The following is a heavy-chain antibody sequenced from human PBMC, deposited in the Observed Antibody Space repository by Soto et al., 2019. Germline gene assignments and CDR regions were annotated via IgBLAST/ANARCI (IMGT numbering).Heavy chain of an antibody. D-gene: IGHD3-3*01. J-gene: IGHJ6*02. CDR1: GGTFRSGP. CDR3: ARGHYDFWSGSSEKYYYGMDV. CDR2: IIPIFGTA. V-gene: IGHV1-69*13. Sequence: SVKVSCKASGGTFRSGPTAGVEQAPGQGLKGVGGIIPIFGTANYEQKFQGRVTITADESTSTAYMELSSLRSEDTAVYYCARGHYDFWSGSSEKYYYGMDVWGQGTTVTVSS.